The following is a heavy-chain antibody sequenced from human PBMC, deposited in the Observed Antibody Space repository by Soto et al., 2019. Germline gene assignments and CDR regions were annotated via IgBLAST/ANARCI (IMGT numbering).Heavy chain of an antibody. J-gene: IGHJ4*02. D-gene: IGHD1-7*01. CDR2: INPNSGGT. V-gene: IGHV1-2*02. CDR3: ARDRYGELPDLFDY. CDR1: GYTFTGYY. Sequence: ASVKFYCKASGYTFTGYYMHWVRQAPGQGLEWMGWINPNSGGTNYAQKFQGRVTMTRDTSISTAYMELSRLRSDDTAVYYCARDRYGELPDLFDYWGQGTLVTVS.